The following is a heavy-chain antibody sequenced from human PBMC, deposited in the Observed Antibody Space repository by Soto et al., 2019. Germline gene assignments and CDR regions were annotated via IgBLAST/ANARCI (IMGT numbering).Heavy chain of an antibody. D-gene: IGHD3-10*01. J-gene: IGHJ4*02. Sequence: GGSLRLSCAAWGFTFSTFWMDWVRQAPGKGLEWVAKIKEDGSDKYYAYSVKGRFIISRDNASNSVYLQMNSLRAEDTAVYYCARVRPGNYRDYWGQGTLVPVYS. CDR2: IKEDGSDK. V-gene: IGHV3-7*03. CDR3: ARVRPGNYRDY. CDR1: GFTFSTFW.